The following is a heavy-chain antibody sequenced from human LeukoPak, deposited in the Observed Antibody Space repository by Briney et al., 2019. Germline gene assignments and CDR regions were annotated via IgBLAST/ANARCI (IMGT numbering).Heavy chain of an antibody. CDR2: IYTSGST. Sequence: SETLSLTCTVSGGSISSYYWSWIRQPAGKGLEWIGRIYTSGSTNYNPSLKSRVTMSVDTSKNQFSLKLSSVTAADTAEYYCARWGYYGSGSYYERSGFDYWGQGTLVTVSS. D-gene: IGHD3-10*01. CDR3: ARWGYYGSGSYYERSGFDY. CDR1: GGSISSYY. V-gene: IGHV4-4*07. J-gene: IGHJ4*02.